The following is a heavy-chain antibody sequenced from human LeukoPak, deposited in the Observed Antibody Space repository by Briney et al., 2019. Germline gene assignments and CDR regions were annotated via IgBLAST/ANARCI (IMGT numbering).Heavy chain of an antibody. J-gene: IGHJ4*02. CDR2: IYYSGST. V-gene: IGHV4-30-4*01. CDR3: ARHHSYPPNYYDSSGLEYYFDY. D-gene: IGHD3-22*01. CDR1: GGSISSGDYY. Sequence: SETLSLTCTVSGGSISSGDYYWSWIRQPPGKGLEWIGYIYYSGSTYYNPSLKSRVTISVDTSKNQFSLKLSSVTAADTAVYYCARHHSYPPNYYDSSGLEYYFDYWGQGTLVTVSS.